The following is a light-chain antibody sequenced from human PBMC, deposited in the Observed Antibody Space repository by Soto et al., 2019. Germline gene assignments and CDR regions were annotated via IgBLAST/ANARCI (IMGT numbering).Light chain of an antibody. Sequence: DIQMTHSPSSLSASVGDRVTITCRASQSISRYLNWYHQQPGKAPKLLIYAASSLHSGVPSRFSGSGSGTDFTLSISSLQPECFATDVCQQGFRTSWTFGPPTLVEIK. V-gene: IGKV1-39*01. J-gene: IGKJ1*01. CDR1: QSISRY. CDR2: AAS. CDR3: QQGFRTSWT.